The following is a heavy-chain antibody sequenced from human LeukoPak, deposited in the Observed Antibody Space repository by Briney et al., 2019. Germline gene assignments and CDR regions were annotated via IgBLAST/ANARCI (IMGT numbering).Heavy chain of an antibody. CDR2: INHSGST. CDR3: ARQAGGSGSYDWFDP. CDR1: GGSFSGYY. Sequence: SETLSLTCAVHGGSFSGYYWSWIRQPPGKGLEWIGEINHSGSTNYNPSLKSRVTISVDTSKNQFSLKLSSVTAADTAVYYCARQAGGSGSYDWFDPWGQGTLVTVSS. D-gene: IGHD3-10*01. V-gene: IGHV4-34*01. J-gene: IGHJ5*02.